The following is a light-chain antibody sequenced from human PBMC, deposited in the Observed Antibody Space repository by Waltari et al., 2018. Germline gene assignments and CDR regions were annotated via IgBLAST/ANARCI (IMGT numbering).Light chain of an antibody. Sequence: DIVMTQSPDSLTVSLGERATINCKSSHSFLYYSNNKNYISWYQQIPGQAPQLIIYWASTRASGVPDRFSGSGSETDFTLTISSLQAEDVAVYHCHQYFAPPYTFGRGTKLEIK. CDR1: HSFLYYSNNKNY. CDR2: WAS. J-gene: IGKJ2*01. V-gene: IGKV4-1*01. CDR3: HQYFAPPYT.